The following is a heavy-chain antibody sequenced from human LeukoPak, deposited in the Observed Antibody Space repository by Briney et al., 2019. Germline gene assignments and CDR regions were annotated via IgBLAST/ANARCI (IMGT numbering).Heavy chain of an antibody. CDR2: IYSTGTT. V-gene: IGHV4-59*08. CDR3: ARLSSGGHVYGSGYFFDY. Sequence: SETLSLTCSVSGGSMSSYFWSWLRQPPGKGLEWIGNIYSTGTTNYNPSLQRRVTISLDTSKNQFSLRLNSVTAADTAVYYCARLSSGGHVYGSGYFFDYWGQGTLVTVSS. J-gene: IGHJ4*02. D-gene: IGHD3-10*01. CDR1: GGSMSSYF.